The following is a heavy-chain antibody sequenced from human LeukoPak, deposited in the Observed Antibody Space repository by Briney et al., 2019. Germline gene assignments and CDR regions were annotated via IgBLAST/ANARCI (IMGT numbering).Heavy chain of an antibody. CDR3: ARDPGDYVDY. CDR1: GGSISSGSYY. CDR2: ISTSGST. V-gene: IGHV4-61*02. J-gene: IGHJ4*02. Sequence: SQTLSLTRTVSGGSISSGSYYWRWIRQPAGKGLEWIGRISTSGSTNYNPSLKSRVTISVDTSKNQFSLKLSSVTAADTAVYYCARDPGDYVDYWGQGTLVTVSS.